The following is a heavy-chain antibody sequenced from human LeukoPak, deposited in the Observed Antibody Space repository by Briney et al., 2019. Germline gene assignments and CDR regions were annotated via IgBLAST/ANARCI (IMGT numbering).Heavy chain of an antibody. Sequence: PGGSLRLSCAASGFTFSSYAMSWVRQAPGKGLEWVSVISGSGGGTYYADSVKGRFTISRDNAKNSLYLQMNSLRAEDTAVYYCARDGPFYDSSGSSFDYWGQGTLVTVSS. D-gene: IGHD3-22*01. CDR2: ISGSGGGT. CDR3: ARDGPFYDSSGSSFDY. V-gene: IGHV3-23*01. CDR1: GFTFSSYA. J-gene: IGHJ4*02.